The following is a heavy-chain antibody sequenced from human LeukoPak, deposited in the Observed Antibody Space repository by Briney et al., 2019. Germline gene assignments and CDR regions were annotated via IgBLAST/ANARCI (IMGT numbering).Heavy chain of an antibody. J-gene: IGHJ6*02. CDR3: ARVEGSGTLNYGMDV. CDR2: ISSSSSYI. CDR1: GFTFSSYS. Sequence: PGGSLRLSCAASGFTFSSYSMNWVRQAPGKGLEWVSSISSSSSYIYYADSVKGRFTISRDNAKNSLYLQMNSLRAEDTAVYYCARVEGSGTLNYGMDVWGQGTTVTVSS. V-gene: IGHV3-21*01. D-gene: IGHD3-10*01.